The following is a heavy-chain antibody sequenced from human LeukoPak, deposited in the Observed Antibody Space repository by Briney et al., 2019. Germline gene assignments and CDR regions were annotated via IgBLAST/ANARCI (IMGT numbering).Heavy chain of an antibody. J-gene: IGHJ3*02. V-gene: IGHV4-61*02. D-gene: IGHD3-3*01. CDR1: GGSISSGSYY. CDR2: IYTSGST. Sequence: PSQTLSLTCTVSGGSISSGSYYWSWIRQPAGKGLEWIGRIYTSGSTNYNPSLKSRVTISVDTSKNQFSLKLSSVTAADTAVYYCARASYDFWSGSPGAFDIWGQGTMVTVSS. CDR3: ARASYDFWSGSPGAFDI.